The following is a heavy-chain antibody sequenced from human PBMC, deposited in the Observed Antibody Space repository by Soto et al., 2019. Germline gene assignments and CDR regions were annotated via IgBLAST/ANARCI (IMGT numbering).Heavy chain of an antibody. D-gene: IGHD2-8*01. CDR2: ISGYNGDT. J-gene: IGHJ6*02. Sequence: QGQLVQSGGEVKKPGASVKVAFKASGYTFTRCGISWVRRARGRGLEWMGWISGYNGDTKYAQKFQGRVTMTVDTSTTTAYMELRSLTSDDRAVYYCAKNGQPPYYYYGMDVWGQGTTVTVSS. CDR1: GYTFTRCG. V-gene: IGHV1-18*01. CDR3: AKNGQPPYYYYGMDV.